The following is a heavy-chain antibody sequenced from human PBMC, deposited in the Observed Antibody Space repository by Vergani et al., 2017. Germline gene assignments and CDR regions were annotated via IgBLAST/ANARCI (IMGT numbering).Heavy chain of an antibody. V-gene: IGHV3-23*04. Sequence: EVQLVESGGGLVQPGRSLRLSCAASGFTFDDYAMHWVRQAPGKGLEWVSGISGSGGSTYYADSVKGRFTISRDNSKNTLYLQMNSLRAEDTAVYYCAKGYSVSPYYFDYWGQGTLVTVSS. CDR2: ISGSGGST. D-gene: IGHD6-13*01. CDR3: AKGYSVSPYYFDY. CDR1: GFTFDDYA. J-gene: IGHJ4*02.